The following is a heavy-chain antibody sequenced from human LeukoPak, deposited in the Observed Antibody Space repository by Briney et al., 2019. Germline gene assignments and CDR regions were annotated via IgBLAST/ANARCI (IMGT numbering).Heavy chain of an antibody. CDR1: GDSISAYY. Sequence: SETLSLTCTVSGDSISAYYWSWIRQPPGKGLEWIGYIYYRVTSDYNPSLKSRVTMSVDMSTRQISLKLSSVTAADTAVYYCARAVGGDGSGSLWGPGTLVTVSS. CDR2: IYYRVTS. CDR3: ARAVGGDGSGSL. J-gene: IGHJ4*02. V-gene: IGHV4-59*01. D-gene: IGHD3-10*01.